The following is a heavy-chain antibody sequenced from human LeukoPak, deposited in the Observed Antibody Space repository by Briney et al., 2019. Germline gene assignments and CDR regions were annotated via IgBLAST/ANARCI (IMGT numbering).Heavy chain of an antibody. CDR1: GITFSSCG. CDR2: IRGAGDIT. CDR3: AKAPYGSGSYYVNL. D-gene: IGHD3-10*01. V-gene: IGHV3-23*01. Sequence: GALRPSCVDSGITFSSCGMRWVRQAPGKGLEWVSAIRGAGDITDYADSVKGRFTISRDNSKNMLYLQMSSLRAEDTAIYYCAKAPYGSGSYYVNLWGQGTLVTVSS. J-gene: IGHJ5*02.